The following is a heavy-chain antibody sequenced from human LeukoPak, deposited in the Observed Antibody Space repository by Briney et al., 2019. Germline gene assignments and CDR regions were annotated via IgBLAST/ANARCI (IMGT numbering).Heavy chain of an antibody. CDR2: IYTSGST. D-gene: IGHD4-11*01. Sequence: SETLSLTCTVSIGSINSYYWRCIRQPAGKGLEWIGRIYTSGSTNYNPSLKSRVTISVDKSKNQFSLKLSSVTAADPDVYYCERGPAYSNLVDYWGQGTLVAVSS. CDR1: IGSINSYY. V-gene: IGHV4-4*07. CDR3: ERGPAYSNLVDY. J-gene: IGHJ4*02.